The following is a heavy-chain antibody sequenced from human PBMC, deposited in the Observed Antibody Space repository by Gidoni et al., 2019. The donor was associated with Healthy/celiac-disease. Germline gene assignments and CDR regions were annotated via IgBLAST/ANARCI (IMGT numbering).Heavy chain of an antibody. CDR3: ASTIAVAGCFDY. Sequence: EGQLVESGGGLVQPGGSMRLHCAASGVTVSSYWMHWVRQPPGKGLVWVLRINSDGSSTTYADSVKGRFTISRDNSKNPLYLQMNSLRAEDAAVYYCASTIAVAGCFDYWGQGTLVTVSS. J-gene: IGHJ4*02. CDR1: GVTVSSYW. D-gene: IGHD6-19*01. CDR2: INSDGSST. V-gene: IGHV3-74*01.